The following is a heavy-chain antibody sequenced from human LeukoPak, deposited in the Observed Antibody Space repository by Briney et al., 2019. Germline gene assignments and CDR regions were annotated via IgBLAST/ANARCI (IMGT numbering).Heavy chain of an antibody. V-gene: IGHV1-24*01. CDR1: GYTFTGYY. Sequence: ASVKVSCKASGYTFTGYYMHWVRQAPGKGLEWMGGFDPEDGETIYAQKFQGRVTMTEDTSTDTTYMELSSLRSEDTAVYYCATSGPIEVAGQYYFDYWGQGTLVTVSS. CDR2: FDPEDGET. J-gene: IGHJ4*02. CDR3: ATSGPIEVAGQYYFDY. D-gene: IGHD6-13*01.